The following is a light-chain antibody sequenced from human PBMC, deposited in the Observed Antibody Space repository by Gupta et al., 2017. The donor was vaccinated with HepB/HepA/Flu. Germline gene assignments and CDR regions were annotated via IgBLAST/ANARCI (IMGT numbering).Light chain of an antibody. CDR2: TAS. V-gene: IGKV1-9*01. CDR3: QQFNSYPIT. CDR1: QDINSY. J-gene: IGKJ5*01. Sequence: DIQLTQSPSFLSASVGDRVTITCRASQDINSYLIWYQQKPGKAPNLLIYTASTLQGGVPSRFSGSGSGTEFTLTISSLQPEDFATDYCQQFNSYPITFGQGTRLDIK.